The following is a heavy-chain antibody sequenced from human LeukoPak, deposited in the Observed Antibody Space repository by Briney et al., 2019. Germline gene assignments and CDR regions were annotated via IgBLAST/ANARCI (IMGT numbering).Heavy chain of an antibody. CDR1: GGSISSSSYY. CDR3: ARVGYDYVWGSTAPRWDFDY. J-gene: IGHJ4*02. Sequence: SETLSLTCTVSGGSISSSSYYWGWIRQPPGKGLEWIGSIYYSGSTYYNPSLKSRVTISVDTSKNQFSLKLSSVTAADTAVHYCARVGYDYVWGSTAPRWDFDYWGQGTLVTVSS. CDR2: IYYSGST. V-gene: IGHV4-39*07. D-gene: IGHD3-16*01.